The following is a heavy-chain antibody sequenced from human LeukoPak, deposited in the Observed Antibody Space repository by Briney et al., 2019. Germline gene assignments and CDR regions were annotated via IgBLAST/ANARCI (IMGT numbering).Heavy chain of an antibody. D-gene: IGHD3-10*01. J-gene: IGHJ6*03. Sequence: ASETLSLTCTVSGGSIGSYYWSWIRQPAGKGLEWIGRIYTSGSTNYNPSLESRVTISADMSKNQFSLKVKSVTAADTAIYYCARGGRTRGSMSFYYMDVWGEGATVTVSS. V-gene: IGHV4-4*07. CDR2: IYTSGST. CDR1: GGSIGSYY. CDR3: ARGGRTRGSMSFYYMDV.